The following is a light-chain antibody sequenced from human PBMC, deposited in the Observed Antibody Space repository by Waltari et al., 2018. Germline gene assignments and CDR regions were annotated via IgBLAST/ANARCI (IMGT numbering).Light chain of an antibody. CDR1: QRITNW. Sequence: DIQMTQSSSTLSASVGDRVTITCRASQRITNWLAWYQQKPGMAPKLLIYGVSTLESGVPSRFSGSGSGAEFTLTISSLQPDDFATYYCQYYNNYELTFGGGTKVEIK. J-gene: IGKJ4*01. CDR3: QYYNNYELT. V-gene: IGKV1-5*03. CDR2: GVS.